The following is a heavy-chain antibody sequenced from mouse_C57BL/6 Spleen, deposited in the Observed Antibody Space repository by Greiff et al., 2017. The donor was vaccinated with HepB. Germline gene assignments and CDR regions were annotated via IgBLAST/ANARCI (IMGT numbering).Heavy chain of an antibody. CDR1: GFSLSTFGMG. D-gene: IGHD2-5*01. J-gene: IGHJ4*01. CDR2: IWWDDDK. CDR3: ARIGGAYYSNYERAYAMDY. V-gene: IGHV8-8*01. Sequence: QVTLKESGPGILQPSQTLSLTCSFSGFSLSTFGMGVGWIRQPSGKGLEWLAHIWWDDDKYYNPALKSRLTISKDTSKNQVFLKIANVDTADTATYYCARIGGAYYSNYERAYAMDYWGQGTSVTVSS.